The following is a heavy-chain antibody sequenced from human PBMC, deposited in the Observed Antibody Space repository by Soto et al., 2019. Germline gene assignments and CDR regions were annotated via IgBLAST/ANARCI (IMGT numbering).Heavy chain of an antibody. CDR2: ISSSGSTI. Sequence: WVRQAPGKGLEWVSYISSSGSTIYYADSVKGRFTISRDNAKNSLYLQMNSLRAEDTAVYYCAREYSSGNDAFDIWGQGTMVTVSS. D-gene: IGHD6-19*01. J-gene: IGHJ3*02. CDR3: AREYSSGNDAFDI. V-gene: IGHV3-48*03.